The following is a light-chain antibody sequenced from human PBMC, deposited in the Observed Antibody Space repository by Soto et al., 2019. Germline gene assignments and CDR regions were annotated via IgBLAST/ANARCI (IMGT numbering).Light chain of an antibody. J-gene: IGKJ3*01. Sequence: EIVMTQSPATLSLSPGERATLSCRASQSVNSNLAWYQQKPGQAPRLLIYGASTRATGIPARFSGSGSGTEFTLTISSLQSEDFALYYCQQYNIWPPIFPVGPGTKVDIK. CDR3: QQYNIWPPIFP. CDR1: QSVNSN. CDR2: GAS. V-gene: IGKV3-15*01.